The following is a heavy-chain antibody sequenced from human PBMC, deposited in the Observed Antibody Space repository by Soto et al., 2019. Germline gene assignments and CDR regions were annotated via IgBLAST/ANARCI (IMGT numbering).Heavy chain of an antibody. CDR3: AHLNTRGYYFDY. CDR1: GFSLSSSGVS. J-gene: IGHJ4*02. V-gene: IGHV2-5*01. Sequence: SGPTLVNPTQTLTLTCTFSGFSLSSSGVSVGWIRQPPGKALEWLALIYGSDDERYNPSLKRRLSITKDTSKNQVVLTMTNMDPVDTATYFCAHLNTRGYYFDYWGQGALVTVSS. CDR2: IYGSDDE.